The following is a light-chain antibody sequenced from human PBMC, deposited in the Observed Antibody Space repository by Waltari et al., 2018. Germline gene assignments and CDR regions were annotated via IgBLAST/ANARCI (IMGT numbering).Light chain of an antibody. V-gene: IGKV3-11*01. Sequence: EIVLTQPPATLSLSPGESATLSCRASESVNTYLAWYQQKPGQAPRLLIYDASNRATGIPARFVGSGSGTDFTLTISSLEAEDFAVYYCQERSNWPGGSFGGGTKVDIK. J-gene: IGKJ4*01. CDR2: DAS. CDR1: ESVNTY. CDR3: QERSNWPGGS.